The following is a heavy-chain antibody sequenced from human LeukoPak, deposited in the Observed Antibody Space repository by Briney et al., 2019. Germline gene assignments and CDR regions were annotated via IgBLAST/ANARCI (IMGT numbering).Heavy chain of an antibody. Sequence: SETLSLTCTVSGGSISSISYYWGWIRQPPGKGLEWIGYIYSSGSTNYNPSLKSRVTISVDTSKSQFSLKLTSMTAADTAVYHCARGPTRYYSDYWGQGTLVTVSS. V-gene: IGHV4-61*05. CDR2: IYSSGST. CDR1: GGSISSISYY. J-gene: IGHJ4*02. CDR3: ARGPTRYYSDY.